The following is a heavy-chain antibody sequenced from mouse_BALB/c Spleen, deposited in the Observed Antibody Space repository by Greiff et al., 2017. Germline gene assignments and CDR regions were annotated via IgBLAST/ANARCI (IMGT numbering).Heavy chain of an antibody. J-gene: IGHJ3*01. V-gene: IGHV1S137*01. CDR3: ARGNYDQVFAY. Sequence: VQLVESGAELVRPGVSVKISCKGSGYTFTDYAMHWVKQSHAKSLEWIGVISTYYGDASYNQKFKGKATMTVDKSSSTAYMELARLTSEDSAIYYCARGNYDQVFAYWGQGTLVTVSA. CDR1: GYTFTDYA. D-gene: IGHD2-4*01. CDR2: ISTYYGDA.